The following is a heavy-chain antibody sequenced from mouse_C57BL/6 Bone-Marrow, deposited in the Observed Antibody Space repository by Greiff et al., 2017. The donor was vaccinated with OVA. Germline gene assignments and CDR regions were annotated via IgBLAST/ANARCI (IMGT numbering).Heavy chain of an antibody. V-gene: IGHV3-6*01. CDR3: ARDRYYGSSYYYYAMDY. D-gene: IGHD1-1*01. CDR1: GYSITSGYY. Sequence: EVQVVESGPGLVKPSPSLSLTCSVTGYSITSGYYWSWIRQFPGNNLEWMGYISYDGSNNYNPSLKNRITITRDTSENQFFLKLNSVTTEDTAKYVCARDRYYGSSYYYYAMDYWGQGTTVTVSS. J-gene: IGHJ4*01. CDR2: ISYDGSN.